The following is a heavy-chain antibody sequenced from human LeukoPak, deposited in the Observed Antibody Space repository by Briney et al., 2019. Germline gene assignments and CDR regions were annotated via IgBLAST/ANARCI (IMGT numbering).Heavy chain of an antibody. CDR2: INHSGST. CDR1: GGSFSGYY. V-gene: IGHV4-34*01. D-gene: IGHD3-10*01. Sequence: SETLPLTCAVYGGSFSGYYWSWIRQPPGKGLEWIGEINHSGSTNYNPSLKSRVTISVDTSKNQFSLKLSSVTAADTAVYYCARGRERFVDALGAFDIWGQGTMVTVSS. J-gene: IGHJ3*02. CDR3: ARGRERFVDALGAFDI.